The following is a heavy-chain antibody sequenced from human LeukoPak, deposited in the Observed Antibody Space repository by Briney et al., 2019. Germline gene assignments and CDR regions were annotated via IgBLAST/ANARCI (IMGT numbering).Heavy chain of an antibody. CDR2: INPNSGGT. CDR3: AIRNYDFWSGYYWGY. V-gene: IGHV1-2*02. J-gene: IGHJ4*02. Sequence: ASVKVSCKASGYTFTGYYMHWVRQAPGQGLEWMGWINPNSGGTNYAQKFQGRVTMTRDTSISTAYMELSRLRSDDTAVYYCAIRNYDFWSGYYWGYWGQGTLVTVSS. D-gene: IGHD3-3*01. CDR1: GYTFTGYY.